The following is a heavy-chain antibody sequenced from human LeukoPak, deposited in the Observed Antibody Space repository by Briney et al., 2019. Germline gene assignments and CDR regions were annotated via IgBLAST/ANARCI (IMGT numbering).Heavy chain of an antibody. D-gene: IGHD4-23*01. CDR2: INSDGSST. Sequence: GGSLRLSCAASVFTFSSYWMHWVRQAPGKGLVWVSRINSDGSSTSYADSVKGRFAISRDNAKNTLYLQMNNLRAEDTAVYYCSSGNSHAFDIWGQGTMVTVSS. J-gene: IGHJ3*02. CDR1: VFTFSSYW. CDR3: SSGNSHAFDI. V-gene: IGHV3-74*01.